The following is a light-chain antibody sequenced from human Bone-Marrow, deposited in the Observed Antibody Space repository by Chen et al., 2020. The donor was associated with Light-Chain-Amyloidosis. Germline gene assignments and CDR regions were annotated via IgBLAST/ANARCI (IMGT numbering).Light chain of an antibody. CDR2: RNN. V-gene: IGLV1-47*01. CDR3: AAWDDSLSGWV. Sequence: QSVLTQPPSASGTPGQRVTISCSGSSSNIGSNYVYCYQQLPGTAPKLLIYRNNQRPSGVPDRFSGSKSGTSASLAISGLRSEDEADYYCAAWDDSLSGWVFGGGTRLTVV. CDR1: SSNIGSNY. J-gene: IGLJ3*02.